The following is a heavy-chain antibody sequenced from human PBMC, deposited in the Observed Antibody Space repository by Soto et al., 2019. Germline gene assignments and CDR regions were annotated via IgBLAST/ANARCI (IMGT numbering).Heavy chain of an antibody. CDR3: ARSRDGYSFYFYYGMVG. D-gene: IGHD4-4*01. CDR1: GFIFTSYG. Sequence: LRLSCAASGFIFTSYGMHWVRQAPGKGLEWMALILHDGSAEYYADSVKGRFTISRDNSKNTLYLQMNSLTAEDTAVYYCARSRDGYSFYFYYGMVGWGQGTTVTVSS. CDR2: ILHDGSAE. J-gene: IGHJ6*02. V-gene: IGHV3-30*03.